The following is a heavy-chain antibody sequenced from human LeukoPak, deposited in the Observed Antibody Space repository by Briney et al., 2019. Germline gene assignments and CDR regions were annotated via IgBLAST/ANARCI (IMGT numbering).Heavy chain of an antibody. CDR2: ISGSGGST. J-gene: IGHJ4*02. CDR1: GFTFSSYA. D-gene: IGHD3-10*01. V-gene: IGHV3-23*01. Sequence: GGSLRLSCAASGFTFSSYAMSWVRQAPGKRLEWVSAISGSGGSTYYADSVKGRFTISRDNSKDTLYLQMNSLRAEDTAVYYCANANIWFGELFPWGQGTLVTVSS. CDR3: ANANIWFGELFP.